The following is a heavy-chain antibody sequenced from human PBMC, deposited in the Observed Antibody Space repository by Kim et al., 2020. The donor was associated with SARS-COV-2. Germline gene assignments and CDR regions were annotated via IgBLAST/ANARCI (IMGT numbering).Heavy chain of an antibody. D-gene: IGHD5-12*01. CDR3: ARGVVGGYSGYDPRGRAFDI. CDR2: IYSGGST. J-gene: IGHJ3*02. CDR1: GFTVSSNY. V-gene: IGHV3-66*02. Sequence: GGSLRLSCAASGFTVSSNYMSWVRQAPGKGLEWVSVIYSGGSTYYADSVKGRFTISRDNSKNTLYLQMNSLRAEDTAVYYCARGVVGGYSGYDPRGRAFDIWGQGTMVTVSS.